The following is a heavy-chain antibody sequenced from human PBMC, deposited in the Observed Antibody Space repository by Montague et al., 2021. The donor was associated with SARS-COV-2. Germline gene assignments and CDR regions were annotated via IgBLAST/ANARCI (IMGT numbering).Heavy chain of an antibody. CDR2: ISPSGST. Sequence: SETLSLTCGVSGGPFSDYYWTWVRQSAGKGLQWIGDISPSGSTYYNPSLKGRVNISTDPSKSRFSLTLTSVSAADTATYFCTTGVSNGFLQERDFWGQGIVVTVS. J-gene: IGHJ4*02. D-gene: IGHD4-11*01. V-gene: IGHV4-34*01. CDR3: TTGVSNGFLQERDF. CDR1: GGPFSDYY.